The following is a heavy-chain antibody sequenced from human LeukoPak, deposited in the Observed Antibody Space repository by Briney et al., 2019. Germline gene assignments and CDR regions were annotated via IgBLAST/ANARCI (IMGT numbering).Heavy chain of an antibody. Sequence: GASVKVSCKASGGTFSSYAISWVRQAPGQGLEWMGRIIPILGIANYAQKFQGRVTITADKSMSTAYMELSSLRSEDTAVYYCARGVDDSSTYYYYGMDVWGQGTTVTVSS. CDR2: IIPILGIA. CDR3: ARGVDDSSTYYYYGMDV. D-gene: IGHD2-2*01. CDR1: GGTFSSYA. J-gene: IGHJ6*02. V-gene: IGHV1-69*04.